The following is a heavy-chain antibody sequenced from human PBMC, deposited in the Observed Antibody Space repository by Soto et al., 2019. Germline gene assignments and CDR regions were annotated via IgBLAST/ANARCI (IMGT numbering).Heavy chain of an antibody. CDR3: VSQRTSVLTQAYFDY. CDR1: GGSFSGYY. Sequence: SETLSLTCAVYGGSFSGYYWSWIRQPPGKGLEWIGEINHSGSTNYNPSLKSRVTISVDTSKNQFSLNLNSVTASDTAVYFCVSQRTSVLTQAYFDYWGPGALVTVSS. V-gene: IGHV4-34*01. D-gene: IGHD2-8*01. CDR2: INHSGST. J-gene: IGHJ4*02.